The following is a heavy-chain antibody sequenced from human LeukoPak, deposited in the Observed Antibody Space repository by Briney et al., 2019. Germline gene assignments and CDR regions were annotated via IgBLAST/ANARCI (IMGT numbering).Heavy chain of an antibody. V-gene: IGHV1-2*02. Sequence: ASVKVSCKSSGYTFTGYNMHWVRQAPGQGLEWMGWINPNSGGTNYAQKFQGRVTMTRDTSISTAYMELSRLRSDDTAAYYCATQQEGRFDPWGQGTLGTVSS. CDR1: GYTFTGYN. CDR3: ATQQEGRFDP. CDR2: INPNSGGT. D-gene: IGHD6-13*01. J-gene: IGHJ5*02.